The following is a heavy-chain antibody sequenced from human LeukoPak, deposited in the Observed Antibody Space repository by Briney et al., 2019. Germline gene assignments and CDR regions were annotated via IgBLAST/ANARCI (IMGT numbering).Heavy chain of an antibody. Sequence: GRSLRLSCAASGFTFSSYAMHWVRQAPGKGLEWVAVISYDGSNKYYADSVKGRFTISRDNSKNTLYLQVNSLKAEDTAVYYCARSPIVVRPTYSYYYGMDVWGQGTTVTVAS. J-gene: IGHJ6*02. CDR1: GFTFSSYA. CDR3: ARSPIVVRPTYSYYYGMDV. D-gene: IGHD2-15*01. CDR2: ISYDGSNK. V-gene: IGHV3-30-3*01.